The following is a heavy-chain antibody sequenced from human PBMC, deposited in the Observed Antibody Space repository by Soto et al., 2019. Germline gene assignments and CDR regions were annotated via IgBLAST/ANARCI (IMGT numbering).Heavy chain of an antibody. Sequence: EVQLLESGGGLVQPGGSLRLSCVASGFTFSSYDMTWVRQAPGKGLEWVSSFSFYGRRDNTYYADSVKFRFTISRDNCRNTVYLQMDSLRVEDLAVYYSTKSLYNNTGGTDADWGQGPLVNVSS. CDR3: TKSLYNNTGGTDAD. J-gene: IGHJ4*02. CDR2: FSFYGRRDNT. CDR1: GFTFSSYD. V-gene: IGHV3-23*01. D-gene: IGHD1-20*01.